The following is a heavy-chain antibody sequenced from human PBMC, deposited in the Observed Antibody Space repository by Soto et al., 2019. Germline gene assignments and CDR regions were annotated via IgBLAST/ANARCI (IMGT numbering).Heavy chain of an antibody. J-gene: IGHJ6*02. D-gene: IGHD6-6*01. CDR3: ARDSSSSRGDFYYGMDV. Sequence: GASVKVSCKASGGTFSSYAISWVRQAPGQGLEWMGGIIPIFGTANYAQKFQGRVTITADESTSTAYMELSSLRSEDTAVYYCARDSSSSRGDFYYGMDVWGQGTTVTVSS. CDR1: GGTFSSYA. CDR2: IIPIFGTA. V-gene: IGHV1-69*13.